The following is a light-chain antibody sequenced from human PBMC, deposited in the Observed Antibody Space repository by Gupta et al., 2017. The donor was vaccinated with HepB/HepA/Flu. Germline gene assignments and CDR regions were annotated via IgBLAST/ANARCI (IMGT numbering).Light chain of an antibody. Sequence: DIVMTQSPDSLAVSLGERATTNCKSSQSVLYSSNNKNYLAWYQQKQGQPPKLLIYWASTRESGVPDRFSGSGSGTDFTLTISSLQAEDVAVYYCQQYYSTPGFTFGPGTKVDIK. V-gene: IGKV4-1*01. CDR1: QSVLYSSNNKNY. CDR3: QQYYSTPGFT. J-gene: IGKJ3*01. CDR2: WAS.